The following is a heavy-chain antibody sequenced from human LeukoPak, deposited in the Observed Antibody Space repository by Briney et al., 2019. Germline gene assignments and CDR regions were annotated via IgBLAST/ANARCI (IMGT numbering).Heavy chain of an antibody. Sequence: GGSLRLSCAASGFTFSSYWMSWVRQAPGKGLEWVANIKQDGSEKYYVDSVKGRFTISRDNAQNSLYLQMNSLRAEDTAVYYCARGGGGYSYSLQRGYYFDYWGQGTLVTVSS. J-gene: IGHJ4*02. V-gene: IGHV3-7*01. D-gene: IGHD5-18*01. CDR1: GFTFSSYW. CDR2: IKQDGSEK. CDR3: ARGGGGYSYSLQRGYYFDY.